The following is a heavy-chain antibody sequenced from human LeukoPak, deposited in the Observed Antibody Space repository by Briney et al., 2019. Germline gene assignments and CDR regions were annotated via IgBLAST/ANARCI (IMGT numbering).Heavy chain of an antibody. Sequence: GESLKISCKGSGYSFTNYWIGWVRQMPGKGLEWMGIIYPGDSDTRHNPSLQGQVTISADKSINTAYLQWSSLKASDAAIYYCARQVDAGVFVVWGQGTVRTVSS. D-gene: IGHD2-2*01. J-gene: IGHJ3*01. V-gene: IGHV5-51*01. CDR3: ARQVDAGVFVV. CDR1: GYSFTNYW. CDR2: IYPGDSDT.